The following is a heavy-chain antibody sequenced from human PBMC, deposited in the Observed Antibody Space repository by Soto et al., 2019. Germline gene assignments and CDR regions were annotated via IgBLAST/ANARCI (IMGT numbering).Heavy chain of an antibody. CDR2: IYYSGST. CDR3: ARDCGIYCIRSYYYYGMDV. D-gene: IGHD2-15*01. CDR1: GGSISSGGYY. J-gene: IGHJ6*02. V-gene: IGHV4-31*03. Sequence: SETLSLTCTVSGGSISSGGYYWSWIRQHPGKGLEWIGYIYYSGSTHYNPSLKSRVTISVDTSKNQFSLKLSSVTAADTAVYYCARDCGIYCIRSYYYYGMDVWGQGTTVTVSS.